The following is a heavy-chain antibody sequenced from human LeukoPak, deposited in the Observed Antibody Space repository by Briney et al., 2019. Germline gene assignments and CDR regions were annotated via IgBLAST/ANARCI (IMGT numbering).Heavy chain of an antibody. Sequence: GASVKVSCTASGYTFTGYYMHWVRQAPGQGLEWMGWINPNSGGTNYAQKFQGRVTMTRDTSISTAYMELSRLRSDDTAVYYCARSTTPNNWFDPWGQGTLVTVSS. CDR1: GYTFTGYY. V-gene: IGHV1-2*02. CDR2: INPNSGGT. J-gene: IGHJ5*02. CDR3: ARSTTPNNWFDP. D-gene: IGHD1-26*01.